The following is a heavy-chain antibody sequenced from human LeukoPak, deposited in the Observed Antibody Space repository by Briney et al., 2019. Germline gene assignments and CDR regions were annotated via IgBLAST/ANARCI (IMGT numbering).Heavy chain of an antibody. Sequence: SETLPLTCTVSGGSISSSSYYWGWIRQPPGKGLEWIGSIYYSGSTYYNPSLKSRVTISVDTSKNQFSLKLSSVTAADTAVYYCAKEGSSGYYYFDYWGQGTLVTVSS. V-gene: IGHV4-39*07. CDR2: IYYSGST. CDR3: AKEGSSGYYYFDY. J-gene: IGHJ4*02. D-gene: IGHD3-22*01. CDR1: GGSISSSSYY.